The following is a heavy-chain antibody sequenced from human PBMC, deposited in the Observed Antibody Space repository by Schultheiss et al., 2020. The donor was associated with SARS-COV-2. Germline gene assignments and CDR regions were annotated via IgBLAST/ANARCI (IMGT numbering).Heavy chain of an antibody. CDR2: IYYSGST. V-gene: IGHV4-30-4*01. D-gene: IGHD3-10*01. Sequence: SETLSLTCTVSGGSIRSGESYWSWIRQSPGKGLEWIGYIYYSGSTYYNPSLLSRVSMSIDMSRSQFSLSLHSVTAADTAVYYCARGGSTSQRITGFDPWGQGVLVTVSS. CDR1: GGSIRSGESY. J-gene: IGHJ5*02. CDR3: ARGGSTSQRITGFDP.